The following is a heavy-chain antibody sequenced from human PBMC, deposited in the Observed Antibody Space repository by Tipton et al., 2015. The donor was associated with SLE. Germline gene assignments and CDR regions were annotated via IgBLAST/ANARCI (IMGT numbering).Heavy chain of an antibody. CDR3: ARRGYCGGDCYPFDY. D-gene: IGHD2-21*02. Sequence: TLSLTCAVHGGSFSGYYWTWIRQPPGKGLEWIGEINHSGSTNYNPSLKSRVTISVDTSKNQFSLKLSSVTAADTAVYYCARRGYCGGDCYPFDYWGQGTLVTVSS. J-gene: IGHJ4*02. V-gene: IGHV4-34*01. CDR2: INHSGST. CDR1: GGSFSGYY.